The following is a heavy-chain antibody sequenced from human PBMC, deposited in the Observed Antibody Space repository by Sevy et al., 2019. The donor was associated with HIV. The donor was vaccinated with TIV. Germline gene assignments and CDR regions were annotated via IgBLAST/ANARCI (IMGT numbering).Heavy chain of an antibody. D-gene: IGHD4-17*01. CDR1: GFTFSDYY. V-gene: IGHV3-11*01. CDR3: ARPRNDDYGDYVLTDGMDV. Sequence: GGSLRLSCAASGFTFSDYYMSWIRQAPGKGLEWVSYISSSGSTIYYADSVKGRFTISRDNAKNSLYLQMNSLRAEDTAVYYCARPRNDDYGDYVLTDGMDVWGQGTTVTVSS. J-gene: IGHJ6*02. CDR2: ISSSGSTI.